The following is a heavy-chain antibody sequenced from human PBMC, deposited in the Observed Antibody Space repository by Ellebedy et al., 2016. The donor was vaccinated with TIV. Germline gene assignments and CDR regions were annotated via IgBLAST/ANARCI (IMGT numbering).Heavy chain of an antibody. J-gene: IGHJ5*01. D-gene: IGHD2/OR15-2a*01. CDR2: LSGRGGRT. Sequence: PGGSLRLSCAASGFTFSSYAMSWVRQAPGKGLEWVSALSGRGGRTYYVDSVKGRFTISRDNSKTTLYLQMNSLRAEDTALYYCAKDDDLSLRIRFDSWGQGTLVTVSS. CDR3: AKDDDLSLRIRFDS. CDR1: GFTFSSYA. V-gene: IGHV3-23*01.